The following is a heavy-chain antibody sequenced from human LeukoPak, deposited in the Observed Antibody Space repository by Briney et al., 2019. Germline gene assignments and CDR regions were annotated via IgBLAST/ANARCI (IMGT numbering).Heavy chain of an antibody. CDR3: ARGVRNYVNYYYMDV. Sequence: ASVKVSCKASGGTFSSYAISWVRQAPGQGLEWMGGIIPIFGTANYAQKFQGRATITTDESTSTAYMELSSLRSEDTAVYYCARGVRNYVNYYYMDVWGKGTTVTVSS. CDR1: GGTFSSYA. CDR2: IIPIFGTA. V-gene: IGHV1-69*05. J-gene: IGHJ6*03. D-gene: IGHD4-11*01.